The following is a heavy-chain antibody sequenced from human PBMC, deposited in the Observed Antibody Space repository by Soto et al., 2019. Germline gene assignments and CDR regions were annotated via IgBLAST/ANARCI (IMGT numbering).Heavy chain of an antibody. V-gene: IGHV3-11*06. J-gene: IGHJ4*02. D-gene: IGHD2-21*01. CDR1: GCTFSDHY. Sequence: QVQLVESGGGLVKPGGSLRLSCASSGCTFSDHYMSWIRRSPGKGLEFLSYISPRTTYKNYADSVKGRFTISRDNAKNSLYLQLNSLRADDTAIYYCSRGGGGGLFDLWGQGTFVTVSS. CDR2: ISPRTTYK. CDR3: SRGGGGGLFDL.